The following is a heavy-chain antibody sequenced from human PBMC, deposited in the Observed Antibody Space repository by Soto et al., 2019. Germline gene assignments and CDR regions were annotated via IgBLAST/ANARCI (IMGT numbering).Heavy chain of an antibody. V-gene: IGHV4-39*01. CDR1: GGSISSSSYY. CDR3: ARGYDFWSGYYTTYYYYYYYMDV. D-gene: IGHD3-3*01. Sequence: SETLSLTCTVSGGSISSSSYYWGWIRQPPGKGLEWIGSIYYSGSTYYTPSLKSRVTISVDTSKNQFSLKLSSVTAADTAVYYCARGYDFWSGYYTTYYYYYYYMDVWGKGTTVTVSS. CDR2: IYYSGST. J-gene: IGHJ6*03.